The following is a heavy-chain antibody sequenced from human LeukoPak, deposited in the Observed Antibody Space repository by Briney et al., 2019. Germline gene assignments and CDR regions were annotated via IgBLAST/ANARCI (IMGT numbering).Heavy chain of an antibody. J-gene: IGHJ4*02. CDR1: GASISSYY. CDR3: ARDHGY. CDR2: IYYSGST. V-gene: IGHV4-30-4*01. Sequence: PSQTLSLTCTVSGASISSYYWSWIRQPPGKGLEWIGDIYYSGSTYYNPSLKSRVTISVDTSKNQFSLKLSSVTAADTAVYYCARDHGYRGQGTLVTVSS.